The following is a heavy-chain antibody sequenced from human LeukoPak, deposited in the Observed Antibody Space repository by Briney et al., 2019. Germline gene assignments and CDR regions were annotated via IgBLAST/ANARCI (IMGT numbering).Heavy chain of an antibody. CDR2: IHYSGTT. D-gene: IGHD3-10*01. J-gene: IGHJ5*02. Sequence: SETLSLTCAVYGGSFSGYYWSWIRQPPGEGLEWIAYIHYSGTTYHNPSLKSRVTISVDTSKNQFSLKLSSVTAADTAVYYCARDVDYYGSGSYHYFDPWGQGTLVTVSS. V-gene: IGHV4-34*09. CDR1: GGSFSGYY. CDR3: ARDVDYYGSGSYHYFDP.